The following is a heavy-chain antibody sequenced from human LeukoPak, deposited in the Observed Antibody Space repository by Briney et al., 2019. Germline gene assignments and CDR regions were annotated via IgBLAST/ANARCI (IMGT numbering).Heavy chain of an antibody. CDR1: GGSISSYY. V-gene: IGHV4-59*12. CDR2: IYYSGST. Sequence: SETLSLTCTVSGGSISSYYWSWIRQPPGKGLEWIGYIYYSGSTNYSPSLKSRVTISVDTSKNQFSLKLSSVTAADTAVYYCARAQNYYDSSGYSSRYSSSFDYWGQGTLVTVSS. D-gene: IGHD3-22*01. J-gene: IGHJ4*02. CDR3: ARAQNYYDSSGYSSRYSSSFDY.